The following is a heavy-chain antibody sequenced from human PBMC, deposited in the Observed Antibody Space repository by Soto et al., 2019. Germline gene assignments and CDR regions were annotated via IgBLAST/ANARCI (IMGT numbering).Heavy chain of an antibody. J-gene: IGHJ4*02. CDR1: GFTLGDYA. CDR3: AKGGATYGLLTHDY. CDR2: VTGSATNI. V-gene: IGHV3-23*01. D-gene: IGHD3-9*01. Sequence: EVQLLESGGGLIQPGGSLRLSFEASGFTLGDYAMSWVRQAPGKGREWVATVTGSATNIYYTDSVKGRFAVSRDNSRDTLYLQMNRLTAEDTAVYYCAKGGATYGLLTHDYWGQGTLVTVSS.